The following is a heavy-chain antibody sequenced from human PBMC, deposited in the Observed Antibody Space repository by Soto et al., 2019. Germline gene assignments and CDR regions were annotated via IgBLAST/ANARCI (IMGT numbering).Heavy chain of an antibody. V-gene: IGHV1-2*04. CDR3: ARDEGGRIAAAGTSWFDP. Sequence: GASLKVSCKASGYTFTGYYMHWVRQAPGQGLEWMGWINPNSGGTNYAQEFQGWVTMTRDTSISTAYMELSRLRSDDTAVYYCARDEGGRIAAAGTSWFDPWGQGTLVTVSS. D-gene: IGHD6-13*01. CDR1: GYTFTGYY. CDR2: INPNSGGT. J-gene: IGHJ5*02.